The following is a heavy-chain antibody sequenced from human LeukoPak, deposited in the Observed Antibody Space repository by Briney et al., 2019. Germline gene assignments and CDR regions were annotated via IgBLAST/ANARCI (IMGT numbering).Heavy chain of an antibody. CDR3: TRDSGTYNWFDP. Sequence: GGSLKLSCAASGFTFSGSAIRWVRQSSGKGLEWVGHIDKKDNFYATTSAASVTGRFTISRDDSKNTAYLHMNSLKTEDTALYYCTRDSGTYNWFDPWGQGTLVTVSS. D-gene: IGHD1-26*01. CDR1: GFTFSGSA. V-gene: IGHV3-73*01. CDR2: IDKKDNFYAT. J-gene: IGHJ5*02.